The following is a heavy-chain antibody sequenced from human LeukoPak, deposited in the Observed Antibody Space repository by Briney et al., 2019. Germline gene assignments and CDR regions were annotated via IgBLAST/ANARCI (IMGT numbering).Heavy chain of an antibody. CDR1: GFTFDDYA. CDR3: AKDYSSSWYNRGVVDY. J-gene: IGHJ4*02. Sequence: GGSLRLSCAASGFTFDDYAMHWVRQAPGKGLEWVSGISWNSGSIGYADSVKGRFTISRDNAKNSLYLQMNSLRAEDTALYYCAKDYSSSWYNRGVVDYWGQGTLVTVSS. D-gene: IGHD6-13*01. CDR2: ISWNSGSI. V-gene: IGHV3-9*01.